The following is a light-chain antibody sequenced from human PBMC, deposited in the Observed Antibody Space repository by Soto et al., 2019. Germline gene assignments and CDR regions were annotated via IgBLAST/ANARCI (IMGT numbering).Light chain of an antibody. CDR2: GAS. CDR3: QQHGSS. Sequence: ERVLTQSPGTLALSPGERATLSCRASQSVSSDYLAWYQQKPGQPPRLLIYGASSRATGVPERFSGSGSGTDFTLTLSSLEPEDFAVYYCQQHGSSFGGGTKVEIK. V-gene: IGKV3-20*01. J-gene: IGKJ4*01. CDR1: QSVSSDY.